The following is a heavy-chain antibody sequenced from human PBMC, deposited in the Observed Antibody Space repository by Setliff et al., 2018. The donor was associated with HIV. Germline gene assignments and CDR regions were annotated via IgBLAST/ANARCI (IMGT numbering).Heavy chain of an antibody. J-gene: IGHJ3*02. D-gene: IGHD3-3*01. Sequence: KSSETLSLTCSVSGGSISSRSYYWSWIRQPPGKGLEWIGYIYYSGSTNYNPSLKSRVTISVDTSKNQFSLKLNSVTAADTAVYFCARQSGYTRGWDIFGVVAGSFDIWGQGTMVTV. CDR2: IYYSGST. CDR3: ARQSGYTRGWDIFGVVAGSFDI. V-gene: IGHV4-61*05. CDR1: GGSISSRSYY.